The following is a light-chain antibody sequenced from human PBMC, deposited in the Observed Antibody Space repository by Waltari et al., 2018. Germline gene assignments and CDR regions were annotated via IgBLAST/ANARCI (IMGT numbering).Light chain of an antibody. Sequence: QSVLTQPPSVSGAPGQTVIISCGGSSSNIGAGFDVHWYQQVPGAAPKLLIYAYSSRPPGGPERFYGPKSGNSASLAINGLQAGGEALYYCQSYDSALSAVFRGGTKVTVL. CDR1: SSNIGAGFD. CDR2: AYS. CDR3: QSYDSALSAV. V-gene: IGLV1-40*01. J-gene: IGLJ3*02.